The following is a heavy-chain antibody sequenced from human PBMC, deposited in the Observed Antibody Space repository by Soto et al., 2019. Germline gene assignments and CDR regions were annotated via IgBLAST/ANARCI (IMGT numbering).Heavy chain of an antibody. CDR1: GYTFTNYG. V-gene: IGHV1-18*01. CDR3: ARGVGSGTYYNQYNWFDP. D-gene: IGHD3-10*01. CDR2: INTYNGNT. Sequence: ASVKASCKASGYTFTNYGISWVRQAPGQGLEWMGWINTYNGNTNHAQKLQGRVTMTTDTSTSTAYMELRSLRSDDTAVYYCARGVGSGTYYNQYNWFDPWGQGTLVTV. J-gene: IGHJ5*02.